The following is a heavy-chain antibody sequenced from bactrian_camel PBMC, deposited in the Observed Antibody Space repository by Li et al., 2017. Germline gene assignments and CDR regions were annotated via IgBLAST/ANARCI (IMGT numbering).Heavy chain of an antibody. CDR2: INRRGTT. CDR3: AVDRSSFRCSIRPYTY. CDR1: GYSAVTLC. Sequence: HVQLVESGGGSVQAGGSLRLSCRFATGYSAVTLCMGWFRQAPGKQREGIAAINRRGTTKYADSVLGRFTISKVNAKNTLYLQMNSLKPEDAAMYVCAVDRSSFRCSIRPYTYWGQGTQVTVS. D-gene: IGHD3*01. V-gene: IGHV3S53*01. J-gene: IGHJ4*01.